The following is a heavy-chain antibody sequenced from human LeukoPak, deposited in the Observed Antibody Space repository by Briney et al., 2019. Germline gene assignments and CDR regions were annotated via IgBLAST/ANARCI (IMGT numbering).Heavy chain of an antibody. CDR1: GFTFSSYA. CDR3: ARDSSGYYTGYFDY. D-gene: IGHD3-3*01. CDR2: ISYDGSNK. Sequence: GGSLRLSCAASGFTFSSYAMHWVRQAPGEGLEWVAVISYDGSNKYYADSVKGRFTISRDNSKNALYLQMNSLRAEDTAVYYCARDSSGYYTGYFDYWGQGTLVTVSS. J-gene: IGHJ4*02. V-gene: IGHV3-30*04.